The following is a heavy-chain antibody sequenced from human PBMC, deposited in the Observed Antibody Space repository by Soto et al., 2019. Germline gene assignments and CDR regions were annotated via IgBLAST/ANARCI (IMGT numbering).Heavy chain of an antibody. D-gene: IGHD5-12*01. J-gene: IGHJ4*02. CDR1: GFTFSSYA. Sequence: PGGSLRLSCAASGFTFSSYAMSWDRQAPGKGLECVSAISGSVGSTYYADSVKGRFTISRDNSKNTLYLQMNSLRAEDTAVYYCAKEVYSGYVSAYFDYWGQGNLVTVSS. CDR2: ISGSVGST. CDR3: AKEVYSGYVSAYFDY. V-gene: IGHV3-23*01.